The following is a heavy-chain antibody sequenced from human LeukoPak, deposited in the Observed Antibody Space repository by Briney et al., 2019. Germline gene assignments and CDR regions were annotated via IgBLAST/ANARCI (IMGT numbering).Heavy chain of an antibody. J-gene: IGHJ4*02. V-gene: IGHV3-7*01. Sequence: GGSLRLSCAASGVTFSNYWMGWVRQAPGKGLEWVANIKQDGSEKRYVDPVKGRFTISRDNAKNSLYLQMNSLRAEDTGVYYCVRAPATNEWRCMDYWGQGTLVTVSS. CDR2: IKQDGSEK. CDR1: GVTFSNYW. D-gene: IGHD2-8*02. CDR3: VRAPATNEWRCMDY.